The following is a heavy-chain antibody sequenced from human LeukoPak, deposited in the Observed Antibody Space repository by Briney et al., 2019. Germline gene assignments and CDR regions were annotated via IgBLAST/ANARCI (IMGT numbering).Heavy chain of an antibody. Sequence: ASVKVSCKASGYTFTGYYIHWVRQAPGQGLEWMGWINPNSGGTNYAQKFQGRVTMTRDTSISTAYMELSRLRSDDTAVYYCARVGPLEYSSSYGMDVWGQGTTVTVSS. J-gene: IGHJ6*02. V-gene: IGHV1-2*02. CDR3: ARVGPLEYSSSYGMDV. CDR2: INPNSGGT. CDR1: GYTFTGYY. D-gene: IGHD6-6*01.